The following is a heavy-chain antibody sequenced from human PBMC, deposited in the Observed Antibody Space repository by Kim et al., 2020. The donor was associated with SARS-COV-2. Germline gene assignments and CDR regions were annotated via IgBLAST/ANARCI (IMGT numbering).Heavy chain of an antibody. CDR1: GGTFSSYA. V-gene: IGHV1-69*13. D-gene: IGHD3-9*01. CDR2: IIPMFGTP. J-gene: IGHJ4*02. Sequence: SVKVSCKASGGTFSSYAFNWVRQAPGQGLVWMGGIIPMFGTPKYTQKFQGRVTITADDSTSTVYMEMRSLRLEDTAFYYCASLDSPANSAVHWGQGALV. CDR3: ASLDSPANSAVH.